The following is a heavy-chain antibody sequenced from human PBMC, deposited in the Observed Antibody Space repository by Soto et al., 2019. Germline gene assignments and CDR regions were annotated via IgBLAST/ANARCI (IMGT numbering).Heavy chain of an antibody. Sequence: GESLKISCQGSGYSFTSYWIGWVRQMPGKGLEWMGIIYPGDSDTRYSPSFQGQVTISADKSISTAYLQWSSLKASDTAMYYCARLGEPGSYYYGMDVWGQGTTVTVSS. CDR2: IYPGDSDT. J-gene: IGHJ6*02. D-gene: IGHD6-6*01. CDR3: ARLGEPGSYYYGMDV. CDR1: GYSFTSYW. V-gene: IGHV5-51*01.